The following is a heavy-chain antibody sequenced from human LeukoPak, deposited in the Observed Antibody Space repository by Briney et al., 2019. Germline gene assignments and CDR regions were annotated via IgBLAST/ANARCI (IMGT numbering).Heavy chain of an antibody. D-gene: IGHD1-1*01. Sequence: SQTLSLTCAISGDSVSSNRAAWNWIRQSPSRGLEWLGRTYYRSKWYNDYAVSVKSRITINPDTSKNQFSLKLSPVTAADTAVYYCARSGAAWKPPTYCQDWGQGTLVTVSS. J-gene: IGHJ1*01. CDR3: ARSGAAWKPPTYCQD. CDR2: TYYRSKWYN. CDR1: GDSVSSNRAA. V-gene: IGHV6-1*01.